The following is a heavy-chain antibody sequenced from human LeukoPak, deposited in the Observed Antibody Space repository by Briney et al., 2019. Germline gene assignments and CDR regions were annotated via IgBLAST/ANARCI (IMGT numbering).Heavy chain of an antibody. CDR3: AKDQLTMVRGVMGYFDY. D-gene: IGHD3-10*01. V-gene: IGHV3-23*01. CDR2: ISGSGGST. J-gene: IGHJ4*02. Sequence: GGSLRLPCAASGFTFSSYAMSWVRQAPGKGLEWVSAISGSGGSTYYADSVKGRFTISRDNSKNTLYLQMNSLRAEDTAVYYCAKDQLTMVRGVMGYFDYWGQGTLVTVPS. CDR1: GFTFSSYA.